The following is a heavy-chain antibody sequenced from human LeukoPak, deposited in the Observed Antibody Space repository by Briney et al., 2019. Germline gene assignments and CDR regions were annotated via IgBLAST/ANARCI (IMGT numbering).Heavy chain of an antibody. CDR2: INPSGGST. D-gene: IGHD2-2*01. Sequence: GASVKVSCKASGYTFTSYDINWVRQAPGQGLEWMGLINPSGGSTDYAQKFQGRVTITRDTSKSTVYMELNNLRAKDRAVYYCARIVGCGSTICYSLDDWFDPWGERTLVTVSS. CDR3: ARIVGCGSTICYSLDDWFDP. J-gene: IGHJ5*02. V-gene: IGHV1-46*01. CDR1: GYTFTSYD.